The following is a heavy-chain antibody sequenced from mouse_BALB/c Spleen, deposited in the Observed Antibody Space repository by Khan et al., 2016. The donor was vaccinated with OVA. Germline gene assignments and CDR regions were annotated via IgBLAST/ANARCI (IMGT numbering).Heavy chain of an antibody. V-gene: IGHV9-1*02. D-gene: IGHD3-1*01. CDR2: INTYSGEP. J-gene: IGHJ3*01. Sequence: QIQLVQSGPDLKKPGETVRISCKATGYTFTNYGMNWVKQAPGKGLKWMGWINTYSGEPTYADDFKGRFAFSLETSASTAYLQINNLKNEDMATYFAARSGRSGYRVFAYWGQGTLVTVSA. CDR1: GYTFTNYG. CDR3: ARSGRSGYRVFAY.